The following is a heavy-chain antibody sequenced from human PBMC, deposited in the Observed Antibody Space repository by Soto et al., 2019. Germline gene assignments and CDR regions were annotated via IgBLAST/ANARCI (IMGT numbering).Heavy chain of an antibody. CDR3: ARCVRDNWFDP. D-gene: IGHD3-16*02. J-gene: IGHJ5*02. Sequence: GGSLRLSCAASGFTFSSYGMHWVHQAPGKGLEWVAVIWYDGSNKNYADSVKGRFTISRDNSKNTLYLQMNSLRAEDTAVYYCARCVRDNWFDPWGQGTLVTVSS. CDR1: GFTFSSYG. V-gene: IGHV3-33*01. CDR2: IWYDGSNK.